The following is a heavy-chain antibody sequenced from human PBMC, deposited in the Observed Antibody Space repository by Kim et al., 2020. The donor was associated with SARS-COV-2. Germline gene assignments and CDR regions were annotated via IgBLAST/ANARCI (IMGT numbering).Heavy chain of an antibody. CDR3: AKDWYGSGTYPYYYYYGMDV. CDR2: ISYDGSNK. J-gene: IGHJ6*02. CDR1: GFTLSSYG. V-gene: IGHV3-30*18. Sequence: GGSLRLSCAASGFTLSSYGMHWVRQAPGKGLEWVAVISYDGSNKYYADSVKGRFTISRDNSKNTLYLQMNSLRAEDTAVYYCAKDWYGSGTYPYYYYYGMDVWGQGTTVTVSS. D-gene: IGHD3-10*01.